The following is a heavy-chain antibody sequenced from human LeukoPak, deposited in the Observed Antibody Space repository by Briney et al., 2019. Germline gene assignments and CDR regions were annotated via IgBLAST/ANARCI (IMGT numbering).Heavy chain of an antibody. D-gene: IGHD6-19*01. V-gene: IGHV3-21*01. J-gene: IGHJ4*02. CDR2: ISSSSSYI. CDR3: ARFSSGWSPSGFDY. Sequence: GGSLRLSCAASGFTFSSYSMNWVRQAPGKGLEWVSSISSSSSYIYYADSVKGRFTISRDNAKNTLYLQMNSLRVEDTAVYYCARFSSGWSPSGFDYWGQGTLVTVSS. CDR1: GFTFSSYS.